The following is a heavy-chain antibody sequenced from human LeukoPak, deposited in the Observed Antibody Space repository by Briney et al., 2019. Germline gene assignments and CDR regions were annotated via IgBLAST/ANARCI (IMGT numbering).Heavy chain of an antibody. CDR2: IYYSGSA. J-gene: IGHJ5*02. Sequence: SETLSLTCTVSGGSISSSPNYWGWIRQPPGKGLEWIGNIYYSGSAYYNPSLKSRVTISVDTSKNQFSLKLSSVTAADTAVYYCARDQGNNWFDPWGQGTLVTVSS. CDR3: ARDQGNNWFDP. V-gene: IGHV4-39*07. CDR1: GGSISSSPNY.